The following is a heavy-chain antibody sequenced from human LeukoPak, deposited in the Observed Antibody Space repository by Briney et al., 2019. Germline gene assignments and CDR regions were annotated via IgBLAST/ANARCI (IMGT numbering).Heavy chain of an antibody. V-gene: IGHV4-39*01. Sequence: SETLSLTCTVSGGSISSSNYYWGWIRQPPGKRLEWIGSIYYSGSSYYNPSLKSQVTISVDTSKNQFSLNLISVTAADTAVYYCARLRDYHYNYMDVWGKGTTVTISS. CDR3: ARLRDYHYNYMDV. J-gene: IGHJ6*03. CDR1: GGSISSSNYY. CDR2: IYYSGSS.